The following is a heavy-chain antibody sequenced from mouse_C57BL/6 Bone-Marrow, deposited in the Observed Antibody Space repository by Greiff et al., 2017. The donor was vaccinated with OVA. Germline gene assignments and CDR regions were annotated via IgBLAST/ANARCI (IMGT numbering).Heavy chain of an antibody. V-gene: IGHV1-15*01. CDR3: TSIYGNYLPPYAMDY. D-gene: IGHD2-1*01. J-gene: IGHJ4*01. CDR2: IDPETGGT. Sequence: VKLMESGAELVRPGASVTLSCKASGYTFTDYEMHWVKQTPVHGLEWIGAIDPETGGTAYNQKFKGKAILTADKSSSTAYMELRSLTSEDSAVDYCTSIYGNYLPPYAMDYWGQGTSVTVSS. CDR1: GYTFTDYE.